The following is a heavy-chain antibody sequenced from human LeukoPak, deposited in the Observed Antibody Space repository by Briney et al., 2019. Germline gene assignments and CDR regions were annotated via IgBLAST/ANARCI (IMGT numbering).Heavy chain of an antibody. CDR1: VGSISSYY. J-gene: IGHJ4*02. CDR3: ARDLDRDGYNI. CDR2: IYYSGST. V-gene: IGHV4-59*01. Sequence: SETLSLTCTVSVGSISSYYWSWIRQPPGKGLEWIGYIYYSGSTNYNPSLKSRVTISVDTSKNQFSLKLSSVTAADTAVYYCARDLDRDGYNIWGQGTLVTVSS. D-gene: IGHD5-24*01.